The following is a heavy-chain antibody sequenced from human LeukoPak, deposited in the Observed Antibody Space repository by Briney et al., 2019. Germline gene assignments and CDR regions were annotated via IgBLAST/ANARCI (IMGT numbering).Heavy chain of an antibody. CDR1: GGSISSSSYY. CDR3: ARKQTGTMYDV. CDR2: FSSGGSA. V-gene: IGHV4-39*07. J-gene: IGHJ4*02. Sequence: PSETLSLTCIVPGGSISSSSYYWAWIRQSPGKGLEWIGTFSSGGSAYYNPSLTSRVSISKDTSDNQFSLRLYSVTAADTAVYYCARKQTGTMYDVWGQGNPGHRLL. D-gene: IGHD1-7*01.